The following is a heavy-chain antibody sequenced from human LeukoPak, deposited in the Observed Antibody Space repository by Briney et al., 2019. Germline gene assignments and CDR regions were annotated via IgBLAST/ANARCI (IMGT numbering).Heavy chain of an antibody. CDR1: GFTFSRYE. CDR2: ISSSGTTI. V-gene: IGHV3-48*03. Sequence: PGGSLRLSCAASGFTFSRYEMNWVRQAPGKGLEWLSYISSSGTTIKYADSVKGRFTISRDNAKNSLYLQVNSLRAEDTAVYYCARIMITVTTSDYWGQGTLVTVSS. CDR3: ARIMITVTTSDY. D-gene: IGHD4-17*01. J-gene: IGHJ4*02.